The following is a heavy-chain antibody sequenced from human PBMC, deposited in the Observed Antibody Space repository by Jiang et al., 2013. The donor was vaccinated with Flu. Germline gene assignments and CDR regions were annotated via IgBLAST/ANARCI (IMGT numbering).Heavy chain of an antibody. D-gene: IGHD3-10*01. CDR3: ARDGSGSHQTHYYHNVDV. CDR1: GFTFSIYA. V-gene: IGHV3-30-3*01. CDR2: ISYYGSDK. J-gene: IGHJ6*02. Sequence: VQLVESGGGVVQPGRSLRLSCAASGFTFSIYAMHWVRQAPGKGLEWVAVISYYGSDKYYADSVKGRFTISRDNSKNTLYLQMNSLRAEDTAVYYCARDGSGSHQTHYYHNVDVWGQGTTVTVSS.